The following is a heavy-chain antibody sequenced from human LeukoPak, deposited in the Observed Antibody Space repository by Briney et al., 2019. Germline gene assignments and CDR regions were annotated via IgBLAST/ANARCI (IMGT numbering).Heavy chain of an antibody. D-gene: IGHD3-16*01. Sequence: GRSLRLSCAASGFTVSSNYMSWVRQAPGEGLEWVSVIYSGGSTYYADSVKGRFTISRDNSKNTLYLHMYSLRVDDTAVYFCASKMLPDAEKGLAYWGQGTLVTVSS. CDR2: IYSGGST. V-gene: IGHV3-53*01. J-gene: IGHJ4*02. CDR3: ASKMLPDAEKGLAY. CDR1: GFTVSSNY.